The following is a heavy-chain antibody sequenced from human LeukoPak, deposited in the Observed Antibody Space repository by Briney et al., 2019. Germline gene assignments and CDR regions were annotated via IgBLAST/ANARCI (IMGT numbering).Heavy chain of an antibody. CDR2: IYFSGTT. Sequence: SETLSLTCTVSGGSISSTTYYWGWIRQPPGKGLEWIGSIYFSGTTYYNPSLKSRVTISVDTSKNQFSLKLSSVTAADTAVYYCARPSGTNLVAASFDYWGQGILVTVSS. V-gene: IGHV4-39*01. D-gene: IGHD2-15*01. J-gene: IGHJ4*02. CDR3: ARPSGTNLVAASFDY. CDR1: GGSISSTTYY.